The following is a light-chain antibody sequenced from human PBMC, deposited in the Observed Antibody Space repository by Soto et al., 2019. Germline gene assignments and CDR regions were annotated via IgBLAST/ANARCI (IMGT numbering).Light chain of an antibody. V-gene: IGKV1-9*01. CDR2: TAS. Sequence: IQLPHSPSFLSASVGASVTTTVTASQGISNYLAWYQTKPGKAPKLLIYTASALQSGVPSRFSGSGSGTEFTLTIRSLQPEEGATDYCQQLDNYPRTGGQWTTVDIK. J-gene: IGKJ1*01. CDR3: QQLDNYPRT. CDR1: QGISNY.